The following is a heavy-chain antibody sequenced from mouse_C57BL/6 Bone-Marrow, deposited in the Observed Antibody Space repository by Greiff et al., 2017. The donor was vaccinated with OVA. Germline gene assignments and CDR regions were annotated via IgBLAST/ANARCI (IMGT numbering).Heavy chain of an antibody. CDR2: IDPSDSYT. Sequence: QVQLQQPGAELVMPGASVKLSCKASGYTFTSYWMHWVKQRPGQGLEWIGEIDPSDSYTNYNQKFKGKSTLTVDKSSSTAYMQLSSLTSEDSAVYYCASYDYDGAYWGQGTLVTVSA. CDR1: GYTFTSYW. V-gene: IGHV1-69*01. J-gene: IGHJ3*01. D-gene: IGHD2-4*01. CDR3: ASYDYDGAY.